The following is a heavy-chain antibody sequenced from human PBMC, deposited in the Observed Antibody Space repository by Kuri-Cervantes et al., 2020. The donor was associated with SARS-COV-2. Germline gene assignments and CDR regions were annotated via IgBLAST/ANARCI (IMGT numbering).Heavy chain of an antibody. CDR2: INPDRGNT. J-gene: IGHJ4*02. CDR3: AREDFSSLGAPHGLDY. CDR1: GYTFTSYY. D-gene: IGHD1-26*01. Sequence: ASVKVSCKASGYTFTSYYMHWVRQAPGQGLEWMGWINPDRGNTNYAQKFQGRVTLARDTSIRTAYMEVTSLTYDDTAVYYCAREDFSSLGAPHGLDYWGQGTLVTVS. V-gene: IGHV1-2*02.